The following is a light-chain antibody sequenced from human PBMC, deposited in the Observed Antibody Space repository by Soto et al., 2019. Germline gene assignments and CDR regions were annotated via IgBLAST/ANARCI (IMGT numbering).Light chain of an antibody. CDR1: QTISSW. CDR2: KAS. J-gene: IGKJ1*01. Sequence: DIQMTQSPSTLSGSVGDRVTITCRASQTISSWLAWYQPKPGKAPKLLIYKASTLKSGVPSRFSGSGSGTEFTLTINILQPDDFATYYCQHYNSYSEAFGQGTKVELK. V-gene: IGKV1-5*03. CDR3: QHYNSYSEA.